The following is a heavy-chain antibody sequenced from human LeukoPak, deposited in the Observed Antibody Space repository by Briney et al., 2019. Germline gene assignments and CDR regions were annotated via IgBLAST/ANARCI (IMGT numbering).Heavy chain of an antibody. J-gene: IGHJ6*02. CDR1: GFTFSSYA. CDR3: AKQRGPYYYYGMDV. V-gene: IGHV3-23*01. CDR2: ISGSGGST. Sequence: GGSLRLSCAASGFTFSSYAMSWVRQAPGKGLEWVSGISGSGGSTYYADSVKGRFTISRDNSKNTLYLQMNSLRAEDTAVYYCAKQRGPYYYYGMDVWGQGTTVTVS. D-gene: IGHD1-1*01.